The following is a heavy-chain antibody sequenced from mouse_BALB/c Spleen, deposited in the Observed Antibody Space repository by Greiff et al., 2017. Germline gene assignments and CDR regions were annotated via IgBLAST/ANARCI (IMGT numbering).Heavy chain of an antibody. CDR1: GYSITSDYA. Sequence: EVKLMESGPGLVKPSQSLSLTCTVTGYSITSDYAWNWIRQFPGNKLEWMGYISYSGSTSYNPSLKSRISITRDTSKNQFFLQLNSVTTEDTATYYCARSYYGNGFAYWGQGTLVTVSA. V-gene: IGHV3-2*02. CDR2: ISYSGST. D-gene: IGHD1-1*01. J-gene: IGHJ3*01. CDR3: ARSYYGNGFAY.